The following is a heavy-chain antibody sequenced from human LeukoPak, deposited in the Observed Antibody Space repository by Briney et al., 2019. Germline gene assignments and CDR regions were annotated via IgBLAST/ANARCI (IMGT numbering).Heavy chain of an antibody. J-gene: IGHJ5*02. CDR3: VKDPELP. CDR1: GFTFDDYA. CDR2: ISWNSGSI. V-gene: IGHV3-9*01. Sequence: GGSLRLSCAASGFTFDDYAMHWVRQAPGKGLEWVSGISWNSGSIGYADSVKGRFTISRDNAKNSLYLQMNSLRAEDTALYYCVKDPELPWGQGTLVTVSS.